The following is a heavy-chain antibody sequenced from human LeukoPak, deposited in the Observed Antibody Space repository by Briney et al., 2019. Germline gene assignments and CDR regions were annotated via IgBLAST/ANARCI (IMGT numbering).Heavy chain of an antibody. Sequence: SETLSLTCTVSGGSISSHYWSWIRQPPGKGLEWIGYIYYSGSTNYNPSLKSRVTISVDTSKNQFSLKLSSVTAADTAVYYCARVTAMVPGYYYMDVWGKGTTVTVSS. D-gene: IGHD5-18*01. J-gene: IGHJ6*03. CDR3: ARVTAMVPGYYYMDV. V-gene: IGHV4-59*11. CDR2: IYYSGST. CDR1: GGSISSHY.